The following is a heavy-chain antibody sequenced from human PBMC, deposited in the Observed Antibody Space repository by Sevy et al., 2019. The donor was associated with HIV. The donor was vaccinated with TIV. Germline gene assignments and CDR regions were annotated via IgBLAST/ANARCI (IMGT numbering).Heavy chain of an antibody. CDR2: ISSSGSTI. CDR3: ARGSSYYDSSGYLFDY. CDR1: GFTFSDYY. J-gene: IGHJ4*02. Sequence: GGSLRLSCAASGFTFSDYYMSWIRQAPGKGLEWVSYISSSGSTIYYADSVKGRFTISRDHAKNSLYLQMNSLRAEDTAVYYCARGSSYYDSSGYLFDYWGQGTLVTVSS. D-gene: IGHD3-22*01. V-gene: IGHV3-11*01.